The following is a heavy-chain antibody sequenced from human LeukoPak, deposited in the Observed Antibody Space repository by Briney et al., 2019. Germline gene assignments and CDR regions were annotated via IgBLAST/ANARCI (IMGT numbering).Heavy chain of an antibody. J-gene: IGHJ3*01. Sequence: GGSLRLSCAASGFTFSSYGMRWVRQAPGKGLEWVAFIRYDRSNKYYADSVKGRFTISRDNSKNTLYLQMNSLRAEDTAVYYCARPAYTAAYDLWGQGTMVTVSS. CDR3: ARPAYTAAYDL. V-gene: IGHV3-30*02. CDR1: GFTFSSYG. D-gene: IGHD3-16*01. CDR2: IRYDRSNK.